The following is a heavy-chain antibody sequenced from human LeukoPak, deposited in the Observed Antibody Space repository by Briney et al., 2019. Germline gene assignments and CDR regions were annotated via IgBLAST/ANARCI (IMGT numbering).Heavy chain of an antibody. CDR3: ARKGASSSPRPYWYFDL. Sequence: SETLSLTCTVSGGSISSGSYYWGWIRQPAGKGLEWIGRIYTSGSTHYNPSLKSRVTISVDTSKNQFSLKLSSVTAADTAVYYCARKGASSSPRPYWYFDLWGRGTLVTVSS. V-gene: IGHV4-61*02. J-gene: IGHJ2*01. CDR2: IYTSGST. D-gene: IGHD6-6*01. CDR1: GGSISSGSYY.